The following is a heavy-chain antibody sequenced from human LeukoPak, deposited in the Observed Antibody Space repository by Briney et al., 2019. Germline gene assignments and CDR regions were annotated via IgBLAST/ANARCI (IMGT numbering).Heavy chain of an antibody. CDR3: ARREGVCPFDY. CDR1: GGSISSSSYY. CDR2: ISYSGST. V-gene: IGHV4-39*01. Sequence: PSETLSLTCTVSGGSISSSSYYWGWIRQPPGKGLEWIGTISYSGSTYYNPSLKRRVTISADTSKNQFSLKLSSVTAADTAVFYCARREGVCPFDYWGQGTLVTVSS. J-gene: IGHJ4*02. D-gene: IGHD2-8*01.